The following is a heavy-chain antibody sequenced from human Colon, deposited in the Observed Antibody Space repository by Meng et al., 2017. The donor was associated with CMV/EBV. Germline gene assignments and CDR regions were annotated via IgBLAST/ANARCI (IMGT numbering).Heavy chain of an antibody. CDR2: IKQDGSEK. J-gene: IGHJ5*02. D-gene: IGHD2/OR15-2a*01. CDR1: GFTFSTYW. CDR3: ARDLESIVILPSASDT. Sequence: GESLKISCAASGFTFSTYWLSWVRQAPGKGLEWVANIKQDGSEKYYVDSVKGRFTISRDNAKNSLYLQMNSLRAEDTAVYYCARDLESIVILPSASDTWGQGTLVTVSS. V-gene: IGHV3-7*01.